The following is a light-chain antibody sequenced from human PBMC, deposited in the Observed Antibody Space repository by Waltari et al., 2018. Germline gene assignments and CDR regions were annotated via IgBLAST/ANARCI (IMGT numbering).Light chain of an antibody. Sequence: QSALTQPASVSGSPGQSITISCSGTSSDVGSYNLVSWYQQHPGTAPKPMIYEVSKRPSGVCERFSGSKSGNTSSLTVSELQAEEEADYYCCSYGGSSTPPFGGGTKLTVL. V-gene: IGLV2-23*02. CDR1: SSDVGSYNL. CDR3: CSYGGSSTPP. CDR2: EVS. J-gene: IGLJ3*02.